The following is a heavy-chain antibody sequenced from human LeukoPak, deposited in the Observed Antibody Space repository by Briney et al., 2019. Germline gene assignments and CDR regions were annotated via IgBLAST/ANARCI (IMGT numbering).Heavy chain of an antibody. CDR3: ARSPNCSGGSCYIFGYFDY. D-gene: IGHD2-15*01. J-gene: IGHJ4*02. V-gene: IGHV3-48*03. CDR1: GFTFSSYE. CDR2: ISSSGSTI. Sequence: ETGGSLRLSCAASGFTFSSYEMNWVRQAPGKGLEWVSYISSSGSTIYYADSVKGRFTISRDNAKNSLYLQMNSLRAEDTAVYYCARSPNCSGGSCYIFGYFDYWGQGTLVTVSS.